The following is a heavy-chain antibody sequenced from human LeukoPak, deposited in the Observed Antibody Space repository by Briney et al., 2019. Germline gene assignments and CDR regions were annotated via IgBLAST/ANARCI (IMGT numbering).Heavy chain of an antibody. Sequence: SETLSLTCTVSGGSISSYYWIWIRQPPGKGREWIGYIYYSGSTNYNPSLKSRVTISVDTSKNQFSLKLRSVTAADTAVYYCARAPSYDFWSGYLNYFDYWGQGTLVTVSS. V-gene: IGHV4-59*01. D-gene: IGHD3-3*01. CDR3: ARAPSYDFWSGYLNYFDY. J-gene: IGHJ4*02. CDR1: GGSISSYY. CDR2: IYYSGST.